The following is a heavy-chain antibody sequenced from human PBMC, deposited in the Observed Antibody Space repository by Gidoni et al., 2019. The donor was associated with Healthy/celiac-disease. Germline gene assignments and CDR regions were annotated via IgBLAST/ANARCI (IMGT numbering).Heavy chain of an antibody. D-gene: IGHD2-2*01. CDR2: ISSSSSYI. V-gene: IGHV3-21*01. CDR1: DFPFSSYS. CDR3: ARDRTEDIVVVPAAVGSYYYGMDV. J-gene: IGHJ6*02. Sequence: EVQLVESGGGLVKPGGSLSLSCAASDFPFSSYSMNWVRQAPGKGLEWVSSISSSSSYIYYADSVKGRFTISRDNAKNSLYLQMNSLRAEDTAVYYCARDRTEDIVVVPAAVGSYYYGMDVWGQGTTVTVSS.